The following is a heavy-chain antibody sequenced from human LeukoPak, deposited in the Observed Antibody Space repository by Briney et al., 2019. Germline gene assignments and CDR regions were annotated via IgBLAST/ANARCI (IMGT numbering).Heavy chain of an antibody. D-gene: IGHD2-2*01. J-gene: IGHJ5*02. CDR2: IYSGGST. Sequence: GGSLRLSCAASGFTVSSNYMSWVRQAPGKGLEWVSVIYSGGSTYYADSVKGRFTISRDNSKNTLYLQMNSLRAEDTAVYYCARDFGGGGQYQLLFTDNWFDPWGQGTLVTVSS. V-gene: IGHV3-66*01. CDR3: ARDFGGGGQYQLLFTDNWFDP. CDR1: GFTVSSNY.